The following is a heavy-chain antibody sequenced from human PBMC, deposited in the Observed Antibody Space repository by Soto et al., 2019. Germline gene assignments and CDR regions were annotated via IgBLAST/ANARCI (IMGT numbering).Heavy chain of an antibody. J-gene: IGHJ4*02. D-gene: IGHD6-6*01. CDR3: ARDDFVAARLIGAFDY. V-gene: IGHV3-33*01. Sequence: ESGGGVVQPGRSLRLSCAASGFTFSSYGMHWVRQAPGKGLEWVAVIWYDGSNKYYADSVKGRFTISRDNSKNTLYLQMNSLRAEDTAVYYCARDDFVAARLIGAFDYWGQGTLVTVSS. CDR1: GFTFSSYG. CDR2: IWYDGSNK.